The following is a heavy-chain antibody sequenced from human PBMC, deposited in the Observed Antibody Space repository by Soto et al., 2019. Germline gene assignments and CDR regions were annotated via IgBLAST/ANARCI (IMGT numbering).Heavy chain of an antibody. CDR1: EFIFNTHG. J-gene: IGHJ6*02. Sequence: GASLRLSCVGSEFIFNTHGMSLVRQAPGKGLEWVASNNQDGSAKKYGKSVEGRFTISRDNDKNSLYLQMNNLSADDTSVYYCAKCGSGCYYSVWGQGATVTVYS. D-gene: IGHD3-10*01. CDR3: AKCGSGCYYSV. CDR2: NNQDGSAK. V-gene: IGHV3-7*03.